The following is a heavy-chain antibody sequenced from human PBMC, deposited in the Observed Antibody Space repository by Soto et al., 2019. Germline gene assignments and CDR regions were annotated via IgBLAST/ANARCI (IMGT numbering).Heavy chain of an antibody. Sequence: PGGSLRLSCAASGFTFSSYAMNWVRQAPGKGLEWVSAINAGGGSTYYADSVKGRFTISRDNSKNTMYLQVNSLRVEDTALYYCAKGIAVAGTSYWFDPWGQGTLVTVSS. V-gene: IGHV3-23*01. CDR3: AKGIAVAGTSYWFDP. CDR2: INAGGGST. D-gene: IGHD6-13*01. J-gene: IGHJ5*02. CDR1: GFTFSSYA.